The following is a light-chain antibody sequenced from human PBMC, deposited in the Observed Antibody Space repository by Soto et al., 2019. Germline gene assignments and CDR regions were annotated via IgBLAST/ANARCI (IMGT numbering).Light chain of an antibody. Sequence: LTQPPSASGSPGQSVTISCTGTSSDVGGYNYVSWYQQHPGKAPKLMISEVSKRPSGVPDRFSGSKSGTTASLTVSGLQAEDEADYYCSSFAGSNVVFGGGTKLTVL. CDR3: SSFAGSNVV. CDR2: EVS. V-gene: IGLV2-8*01. CDR1: SSDVGGYNY. J-gene: IGLJ2*01.